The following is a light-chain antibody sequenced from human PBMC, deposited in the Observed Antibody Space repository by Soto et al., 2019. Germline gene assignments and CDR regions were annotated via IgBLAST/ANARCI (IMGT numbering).Light chain of an antibody. CDR1: QSIRSER. J-gene: IGKJ5*01. Sequence: EIVLAQSPGPLSLSPRESATGSCRASQSIRSERLAWYQQKPGQAPRLVIFDASNRASGMPERFSGSGSGTDFTLTIDGLEPEDFVVYYCQQYGYSPITFGQGTRLEIK. V-gene: IGKV3-20*01. CDR3: QQYGYSPIT. CDR2: DAS.